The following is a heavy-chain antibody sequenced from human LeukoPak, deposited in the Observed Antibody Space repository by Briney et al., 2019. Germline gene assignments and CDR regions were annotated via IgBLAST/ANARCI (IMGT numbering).Heavy chain of an antibody. D-gene: IGHD3-3*02. CDR3: ARDAF. CDR1: GYGFTNFY. V-gene: IGHV1-46*01. Sequence: ASMKVSCKTSGYGFTNFYIHWVRQAPGQGLEWMGMVNPSGGSTISAQKFQDRVNMTTDTSTRTVYMEMTGLTSDDTGIYYCARDAFWGQGTQVTVSS. CDR2: VNPSGGST. J-gene: IGHJ4*02.